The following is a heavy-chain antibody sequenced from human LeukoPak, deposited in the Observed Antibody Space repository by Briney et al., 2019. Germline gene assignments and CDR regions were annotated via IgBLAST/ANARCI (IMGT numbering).Heavy chain of an antibody. CDR2: ISNSGSDI. J-gene: IGHJ4*02. Sequence: GGSLRLSCAASGFTFSDYYMSWIRQAPGKGLEWIAYISNSGSDIYYADSVKGRFTISRDNAQNSLFLQMNSLRAEDTAVFYCARDPDPAYYDSSGYLKYWGQGTLVTVSS. CDR3: ARDPDPAYYDSSGYLKY. V-gene: IGHV3-11*01. D-gene: IGHD3-22*01. CDR1: GFTFSDYY.